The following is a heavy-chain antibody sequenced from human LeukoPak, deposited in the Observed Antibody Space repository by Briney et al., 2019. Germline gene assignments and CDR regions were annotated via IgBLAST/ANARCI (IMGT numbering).Heavy chain of an antibody. CDR3: ARRAGAYSHPYDY. CDR2: ISNSDDNT. CDR1: GFTFSSYA. Sequence: PGGSLRLSCAVSGFTFSSYAMSWVRQAPGKGLEWVSTISNSDDNTYYADSVKGRSTISRDSSKNTLYLQMNSLRAEDTAVYYCARRAGAYSHPYDYWGQGTLVTVSS. V-gene: IGHV3-23*01. J-gene: IGHJ4*02. D-gene: IGHD4/OR15-4a*01.